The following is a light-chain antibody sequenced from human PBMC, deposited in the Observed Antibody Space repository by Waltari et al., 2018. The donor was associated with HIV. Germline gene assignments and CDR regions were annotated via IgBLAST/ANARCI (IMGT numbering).Light chain of an antibody. J-gene: IGLJ1*01. V-gene: IGLV1-44*01. CDR3: AAWDDNLNGFV. CDR2: INN. Sequence: QSVLTQPPSASGTPGQRVSISCSGRSPSIGTNSVNWYQHVPGEAPKLLIYINNQRPSGVPDRFSGSKSGTSASLAITGLQSEDEADYYCAAWDDNLNGFVFGSGTKVTVL. CDR1: SPSIGTNS.